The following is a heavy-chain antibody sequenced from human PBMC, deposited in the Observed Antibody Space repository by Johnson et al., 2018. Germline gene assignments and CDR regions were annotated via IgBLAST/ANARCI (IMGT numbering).Heavy chain of an antibody. Sequence: QVQLQQWGAGLLKPSETLSLTCAVYGGSFSGYYWSWIRQPPGKGLEWIGEINHSGSTNYNPSLKSRVTLSVDTSKNQFSLKLSSVTAADTAVYYCARRDTYYYDSSGYYDAFDIWGQGTMVTVSS. CDR3: ARRDTYYYDSSGYYDAFDI. V-gene: IGHV4-34*01. CDR1: GGSFSGYY. J-gene: IGHJ3*02. CDR2: INHSGST. D-gene: IGHD3-22*01.